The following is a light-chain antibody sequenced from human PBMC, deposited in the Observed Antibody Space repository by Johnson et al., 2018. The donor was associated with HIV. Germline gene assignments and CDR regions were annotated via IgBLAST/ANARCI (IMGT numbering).Light chain of an antibody. CDR2: DNN. J-gene: IGLJ1*01. CDR1: SSNIGNNY. Sequence: QSVLTQPPSVSAAPGQKVTISCSGSSSNIGNNYVSWYQQLPGTAPKLLIYDNNKRPSGIPDRFSGSKSGTSATLGITGLQTGDAADYYCATWDTSLSVYVFGTGTKVTVL. CDR3: ATWDTSLSVYV. V-gene: IGLV1-51*01.